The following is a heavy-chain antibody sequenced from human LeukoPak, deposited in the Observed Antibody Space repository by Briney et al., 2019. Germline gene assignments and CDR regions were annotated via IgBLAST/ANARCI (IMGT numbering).Heavy chain of an antibody. V-gene: IGHV4-34*01. CDR2: INHSGST. CDR1: GFTFSSYG. CDR3: ASEPMNGPRYYDSSGYPPQ. D-gene: IGHD3-22*01. J-gene: IGHJ4*02. Sequence: PGGSLRLSCAASGFTFSSYGMSWIRQPPGKGLEWIGEINHSGSTNYNPSLKSRVTISVDTSKNQFSLKLSSVTAADTAVYYCASEPMNGPRYYDSSGYPPQWGQGTLVTVSS.